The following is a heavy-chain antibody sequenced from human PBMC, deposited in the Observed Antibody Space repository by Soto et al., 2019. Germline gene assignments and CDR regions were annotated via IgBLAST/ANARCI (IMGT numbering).Heavy chain of an antibody. J-gene: IGHJ4*02. CDR2: IRGYNGNA. Sequence: VQLVQSGNVVQKPGSSVKVSCKTSGYTFSSYGIIWVRQAPGQGLEWMGWIRGYNGNADYAQRCRGRVNMTTDTSTTTVFMELRDLRSDDTALYFCAREGWLGELLYWGQGSLVTVS. CDR3: AREGWLGELLY. D-gene: IGHD3-10*01. CDR1: GYTFSSYG. V-gene: IGHV1-18*01.